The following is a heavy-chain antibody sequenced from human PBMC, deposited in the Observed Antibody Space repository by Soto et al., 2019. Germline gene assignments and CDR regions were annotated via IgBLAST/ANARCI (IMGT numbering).Heavy chain of an antibody. CDR3: ARYSGSYWHYLDF. CDR2: IYPGDSDT. Sequence: GESLKISCKGSGYSFASHWVAWVRQIPEKGLEWIGTIYPGDSDTKYSSAFRGHVTISADTSVSTAYLQWRSLEATDSAIYYCARYSGSYWHYLDFWGQGTLVTVSS. J-gene: IGHJ4*02. V-gene: IGHV5-51*01. D-gene: IGHD1-26*01. CDR1: GYSFASHW.